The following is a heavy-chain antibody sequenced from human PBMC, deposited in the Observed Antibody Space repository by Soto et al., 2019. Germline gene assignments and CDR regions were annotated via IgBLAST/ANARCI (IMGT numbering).Heavy chain of an antibody. V-gene: IGHV4-30-4*01. CDR3: AGFGVGDRDDT. CDR2: IYKSATT. J-gene: IGHJ4*02. CDR1: GDSISNLDYF. D-gene: IGHD2-8*01. Sequence: SEILSLTCSVSGDSISNLDYFWAWIRQPPGQALEYIGYIYKSATTYYNPSFESRVAISVDTSKSQFSLNVTSVTAADTAVYFCAGFGVGDRDDTWGQGTLVTVSS.